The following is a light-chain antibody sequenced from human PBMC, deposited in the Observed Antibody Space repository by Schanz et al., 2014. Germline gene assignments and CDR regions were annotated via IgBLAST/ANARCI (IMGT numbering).Light chain of an antibody. CDR1: SSNIGAGYD. J-gene: IGLJ2*01. Sequence: QSVLTQPPSVSGAPGQRVSISCAGNSSNIGAGYDVHWYQQLPGTAPKLILYEVSARPSGVPDRFSGSKSGTSASLAITGLQAEDEADYYCQSYDRTLSGHVAFGGGTKVTVL. V-gene: IGLV1-40*01. CDR2: EVS. CDR3: QSYDRTLSGHVA.